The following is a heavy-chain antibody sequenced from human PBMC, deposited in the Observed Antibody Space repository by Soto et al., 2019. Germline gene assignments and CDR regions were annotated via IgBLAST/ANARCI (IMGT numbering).Heavy chain of an antibody. CDR3: AKAGETTTIHRDFDH. V-gene: IGHV3-30*18. CDR1: GFTFSSYG. Sequence: QVQLVESGGGVVQPGKSLRLSCAASGFTFSSYGMHWVRQAPGKGLDWVAVISYDGSNKYFADSVKGLFTISRDNFKNTLYLQMNNLRAEDTAVYFCAKAGETTTIHRDFDHWGQGTLVTVSS. CDR2: ISYDGSNK. D-gene: IGHD4-17*01. J-gene: IGHJ4*02.